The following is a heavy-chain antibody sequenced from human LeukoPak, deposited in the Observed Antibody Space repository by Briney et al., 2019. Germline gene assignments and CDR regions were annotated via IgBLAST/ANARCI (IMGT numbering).Heavy chain of an antibody. CDR1: GGSLSNYY. V-gene: IGHV4-59*01. J-gene: IGHJ4*02. Sequence: SETLSLTCSVSGGSLSNYYWKWPRQPPGKGLEWIGQIYYSGGTKYNPSLQSRVTISVDTSKTQFSLKLSSVTAADTACYYFARDPVFDVGHGFDHWGQGTLVTVSS. CDR3: ARDPVFDVGHGFDH. D-gene: IGHD3-9*01. CDR2: IYYSGGT.